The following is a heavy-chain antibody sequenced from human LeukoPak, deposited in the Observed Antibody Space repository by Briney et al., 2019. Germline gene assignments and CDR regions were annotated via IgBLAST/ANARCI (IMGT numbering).Heavy chain of an antibody. CDR2: INPNSGGT. D-gene: IGHD1-14*01. CDR1: GYTFTGCY. V-gene: IGHV1-2*02. Sequence: ASVKVSCKASGYTFTGCYMHWVRQAPGQGLEWMGWINPNSGGTNYAQKFQGRVTMTRDTSISTAYMELSRLRSDDTAVYYCAKPYMTGDAFDIWGQGTMVTVSS. CDR3: AKPYMTGDAFDI. J-gene: IGHJ3*02.